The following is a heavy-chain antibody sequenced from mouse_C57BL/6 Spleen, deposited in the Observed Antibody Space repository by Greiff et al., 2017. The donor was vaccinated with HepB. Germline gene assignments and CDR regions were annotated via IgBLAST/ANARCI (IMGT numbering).Heavy chain of an antibody. Sequence: VQLQQSGPELVKPGASVKISCKASGYSFTDYNMNWVKQSNGKSLEWIGVINPNYGNTSYNQKFKGKATLTVDQSSSTAYMQLNSLTSEDSAVYYCARSALYDVYDRDWFAYWGQGTLVTVSA. D-gene: IGHD2-2*01. J-gene: IGHJ3*01. CDR3: ARSALYDVYDRDWFAY. CDR2: INPNYGNT. V-gene: IGHV1-39*01. CDR1: GYSFTDYN.